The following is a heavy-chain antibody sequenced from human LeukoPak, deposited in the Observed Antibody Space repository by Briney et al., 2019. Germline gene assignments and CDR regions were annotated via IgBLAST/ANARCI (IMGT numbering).Heavy chain of an antibody. CDR1: GFPFSSYW. Sequence: GGSLRLSCAASGFPFSSYWMSWVRQAPGKGLEWVANIKQDGSEKYYVDSVKGRFTISRDNAKNSLYLQMNSLRAEDTAVYYCARDWREYYDFWSGYLGYWGQGTLVTVSS. J-gene: IGHJ4*02. V-gene: IGHV3-7*01. CDR2: IKQDGSEK. CDR3: ARDWREYYDFWSGYLGY. D-gene: IGHD3-3*01.